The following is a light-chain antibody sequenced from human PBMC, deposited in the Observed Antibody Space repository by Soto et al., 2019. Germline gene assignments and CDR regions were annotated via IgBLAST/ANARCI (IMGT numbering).Light chain of an antibody. CDR1: SSDVGGYNY. CDR2: DVS. Sequence: QSALTQPASVSGSPGQSITISCTGTSSDVGGYNYVSWYQQHPGKAPKLMIYDVSNRPSGVSNRFSSSKSGNTASLTISGLQAEAEADYYCSSYTSSSTVVFGGGTKLTVL. J-gene: IGLJ2*01. V-gene: IGLV2-14*01. CDR3: SSYTSSSTVV.